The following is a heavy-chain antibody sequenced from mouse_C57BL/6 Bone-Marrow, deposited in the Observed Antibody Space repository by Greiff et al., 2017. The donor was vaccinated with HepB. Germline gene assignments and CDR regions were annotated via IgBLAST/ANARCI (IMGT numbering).Heavy chain of an antibody. CDR2: IWRGGST. CDR3: AKRRSDYDAMDY. D-gene: IGHD2-13*01. CDR1: GFSLTSYG. Sequence: QVQLQQSGPGLVQPSQSLSITCTVSGFSLTSYGVHWVRQSPGKGLEWLGVIWRGGSTDYNAAFMSRLSTTKDNSKSQVFLKMNSLQADDTAIYYCAKRRSDYDAMDYWGQGTSVTVSS. V-gene: IGHV2-5*01. J-gene: IGHJ4*01.